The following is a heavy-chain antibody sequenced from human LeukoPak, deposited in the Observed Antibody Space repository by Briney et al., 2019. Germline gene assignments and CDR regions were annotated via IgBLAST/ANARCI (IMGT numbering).Heavy chain of an antibody. V-gene: IGHV3-21*01. D-gene: IGHD3-22*01. Sequence: GGSLRLSCGASGFTFSSYSMNWVRQAPGKGLEWVSSISSSSSYIYYAGSVKGRFTISRDNAKNSLYLQMNSLRAEDTAVYYCASTMDRSGQGISCFDYRGQGTLVTVSS. CDR3: ASTMDRSGQGISCFDY. J-gene: IGHJ4*02. CDR2: ISSSSSYI. CDR1: GFTFSSYS.